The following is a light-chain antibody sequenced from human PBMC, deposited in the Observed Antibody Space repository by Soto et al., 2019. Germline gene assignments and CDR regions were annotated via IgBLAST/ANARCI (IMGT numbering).Light chain of an antibody. CDR3: QQYNNWPRT. V-gene: IGKV3-15*01. J-gene: IGKJ1*01. CDR1: QTINNN. CDR2: GAS. Sequence: VMTQAPATLSVSPGERATLSCRASQTINNNVAWYQLKDGQVPRLLIYGASTRATGIPARFSGSGSGTEFTLTISSLQSEDFAVYYCQQYNNWPRTFGQGTKVDI.